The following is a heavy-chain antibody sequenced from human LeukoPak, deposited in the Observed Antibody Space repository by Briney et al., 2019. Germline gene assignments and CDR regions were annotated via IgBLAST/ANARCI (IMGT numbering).Heavy chain of an antibody. Sequence: SETLSLTCTVSGYSISSGYYWGWIRQPPGKGLEWIGNIYPTGSTYYNPSRKSRVTISVDTSKNQFSLKVSSVSAADTAVYYCARAYSSSWYWNWFDPWGQGTLVTVSS. D-gene: IGHD6-13*01. V-gene: IGHV4-38-2*02. CDR3: ARAYSSSWYWNWFDP. CDR1: GYSISSGYY. J-gene: IGHJ5*02. CDR2: IYPTGST.